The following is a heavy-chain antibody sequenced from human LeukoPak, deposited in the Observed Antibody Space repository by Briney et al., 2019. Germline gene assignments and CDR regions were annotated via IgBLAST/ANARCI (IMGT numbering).Heavy chain of an antibody. CDR3: TRGLVV. D-gene: IGHD2-2*01. CDR2: ISSGGTTI. Sequence: PGGSLRLSCAASGFTFSEYETNWVRQAPGKGLEWVSDISSGGTTIFYADSVKGRFTISRDNAKNSLYLQMNSLRDEDTAIYYCTRGLVVWGQGALVTVSS. CDR1: GFTFSEYE. V-gene: IGHV3-48*03. J-gene: IGHJ4*02.